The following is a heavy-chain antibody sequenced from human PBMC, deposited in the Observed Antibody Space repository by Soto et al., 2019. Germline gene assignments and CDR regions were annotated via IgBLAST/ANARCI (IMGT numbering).Heavy chain of an antibody. CDR1: GYTLTELS. CDR3: ASDFPKSPEREYWVFDY. CDR2: FDPEDGET. D-gene: IGHD2-21*01. Sequence: ASVKVSCKVSGYTLTELSMHWVRQAPGKGLEWMGGFDPEDGETIYAQKFQGRVTMTEDTSTDTAYMELSSLRSEDTAVYYCASDFPKSPEREYWVFDYWGQGTLVTVSS. J-gene: IGHJ4*02. V-gene: IGHV1-24*01.